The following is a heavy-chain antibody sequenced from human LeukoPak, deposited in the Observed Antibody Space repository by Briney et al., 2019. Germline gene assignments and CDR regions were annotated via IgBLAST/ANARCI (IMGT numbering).Heavy chain of an antibody. J-gene: IGHJ4*02. D-gene: IGHD3-10*01. CDR2: IYPGDSDT. CDR3: ARHIMVRGVILPFDY. V-gene: IGHV5-51*01. CDR1: GYSFTSYW. Sequence: GESLKISCKGSGYSFTSYWIGWVRQMPGKGLEWMGIIYPGDSDTRYSPSFQGQVTISADKSISTAYLQWSSLKASDTAMYYCARHIMVRGVILPFDYWGQGTLVTVSS.